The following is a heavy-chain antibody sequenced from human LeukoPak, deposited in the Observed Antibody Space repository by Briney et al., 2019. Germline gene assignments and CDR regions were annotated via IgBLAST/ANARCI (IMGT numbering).Heavy chain of an antibody. J-gene: IGHJ4*02. CDR2: INYSGSA. V-gene: IGHV4-61*05. CDR3: ARAYYGDFFDY. CDR1: SGSINSSNYY. Sequence: SETLSLTCTVSSGSINSSNYYWSWIRQPPGKGLEWIGYINYSGSAFYNPSVKSRVTISVDTSKNQFSLKLNSVTAADTAVYYCARAYYGDFFDYWGQGTLVTVSS. D-gene: IGHD4-17*01.